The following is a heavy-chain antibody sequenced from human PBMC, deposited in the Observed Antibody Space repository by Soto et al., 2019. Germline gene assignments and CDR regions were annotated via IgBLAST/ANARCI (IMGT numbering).Heavy chain of an antibody. V-gene: IGHV3-30-3*01. CDR2: ISYDGSNK. D-gene: IGHD6-13*01. Sequence: GGSLRLSCAASGFTFSSYAMHWVRQAPGKGLEWVAVISYDGSNKYYADSVKGRFTISRDNSKNTLYLQMNSLRAEDTAVYYCARDSDSSSWYTAYYYYYGMDVCGQGTTVTVSS. CDR1: GFTFSSYA. J-gene: IGHJ6*02. CDR3: ARDSDSSSWYTAYYYYYGMDV.